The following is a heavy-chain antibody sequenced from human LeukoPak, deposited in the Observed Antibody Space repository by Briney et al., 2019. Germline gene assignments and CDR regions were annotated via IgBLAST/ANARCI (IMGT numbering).Heavy chain of an antibody. V-gene: IGHV3-30*02. CDR3: AKDLVYCSSTSCYDDWYFDL. D-gene: IGHD2-2*01. Sequence: PGGSLRLSCAASGFTFSSYGMHWVRQAPGKGLEWVAFIRYDGSNKYYVDSVKGRFTNSRDNSKNTLYLQMNSLRVEDTAVYYCAKDLVYCSSTSCYDDWYFDLWGRGTLVTVSS. CDR2: IRYDGSNK. J-gene: IGHJ2*01. CDR1: GFTFSSYG.